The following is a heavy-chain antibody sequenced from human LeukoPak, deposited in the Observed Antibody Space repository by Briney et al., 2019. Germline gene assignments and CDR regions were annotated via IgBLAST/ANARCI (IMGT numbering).Heavy chain of an antibody. CDR2: IIPIFGTA. CDR1: GGTFSSYA. CDR3: ARGTGYPNWFDP. D-gene: IGHD6-25*01. Sequence: SVKVSCKASGGTFSSYAISWVRQAPGQGLEWMGGIIPIFGTANYAQKFQGRVTITADESASTAYMELSSLRSEDTAVYYCARGTGYPNWFDPWGQGTLVTVSS. V-gene: IGHV1-69*13. J-gene: IGHJ5*02.